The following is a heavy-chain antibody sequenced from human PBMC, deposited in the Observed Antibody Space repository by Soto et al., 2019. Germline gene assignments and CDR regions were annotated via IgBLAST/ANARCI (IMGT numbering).Heavy chain of an antibody. J-gene: IGHJ6*02. CDR1: GGTFSSYA. Sequence: ASVKVSCKASGGTFSSYAISWVRQAPGQGLEWMGGIIPIFGTANYAQKFQGRVTITADESTSTAYMELSSLRSGDTAVYYCARALVGATRANYYYYGMDVWGQGTTVTVSS. CDR2: IIPIFGTA. CDR3: ARALVGATRANYYYYGMDV. V-gene: IGHV1-69*13. D-gene: IGHD1-26*01.